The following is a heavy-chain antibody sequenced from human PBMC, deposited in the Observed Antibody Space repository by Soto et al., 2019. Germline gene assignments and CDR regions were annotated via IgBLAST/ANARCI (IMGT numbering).Heavy chain of an antibody. D-gene: IGHD6-13*01. Sequence: SETLSLTCTVSGGSISSSSYYWGWIRQPPGKGLEWIGSIYYSGSTYYNPSLKSRVAISVDTSKNQFSLKLSSVTAADTAVYYCARHGGRQQLAKLYFDYWGQGTLVTVSS. V-gene: IGHV4-39*01. CDR3: ARHGGRQQLAKLYFDY. J-gene: IGHJ4*02. CDR1: GGSISSSSYY. CDR2: IYYSGST.